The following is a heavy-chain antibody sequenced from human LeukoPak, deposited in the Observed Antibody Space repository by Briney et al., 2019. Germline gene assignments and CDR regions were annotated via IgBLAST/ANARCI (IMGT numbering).Heavy chain of an antibody. V-gene: IGHV3-13*04. CDR3: ARGRTMSY. CDR2: IGTAGDT. Sequence: GGSLGLSCAASGFXFSSYDIHWVRQATGKGLEWVSDIGTAGDTYYPDSLKGRFTISRENAKNSLYLQMNSLRAGDTAVYYCARGRTMSYWGQGTLVTVSS. J-gene: IGHJ4*02. D-gene: IGHD3-22*01. CDR1: GFXFSSYD.